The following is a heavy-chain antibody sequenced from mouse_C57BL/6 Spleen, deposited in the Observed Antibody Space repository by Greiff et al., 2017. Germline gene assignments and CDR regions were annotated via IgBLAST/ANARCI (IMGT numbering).Heavy chain of an antibody. V-gene: IGHV5-17*01. CDR1: GFTFSDYG. D-gene: IGHD1-1*01. CDR2: ISSGSSTI. J-gene: IGHJ2*01. CDR3: ARPYSGSSYFDY. Sequence: DVMLVESGGGLVKPGGSLKLSCAASGFTFSDYGMHWVRQAPEKGLEWVAYISSGSSTIYYADTVKGRFTISRDNAKNTLFLQMTSLRSDDTSMYSCARPYSGSSYFDYWGQGTTLTVSS.